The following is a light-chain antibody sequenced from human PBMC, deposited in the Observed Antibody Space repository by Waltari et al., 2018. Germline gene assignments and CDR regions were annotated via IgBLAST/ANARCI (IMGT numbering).Light chain of an antibody. V-gene: IGLV2-23*02. CDR3: CSYAGRGTYV. J-gene: IGLJ1*01. CDR2: EVF. Sequence: QSALTQPASVSGTPGQSITISCRGTTSDVGSYDLFPWYQQHPGEAPKLLICEVFKRPPDTSSRFSGAKSGSTASLTISGLQPEDEADYYCCSYAGRGTYVFGSGTKVTVL. CDR1: TSDVGSYDL.